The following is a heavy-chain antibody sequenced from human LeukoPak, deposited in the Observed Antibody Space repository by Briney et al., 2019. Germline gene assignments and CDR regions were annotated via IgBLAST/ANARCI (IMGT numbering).Heavy chain of an antibody. V-gene: IGHV4-34*01. CDR3: ARVRSITMVRGVIKVPNWFDP. CDR1: GGSFSGYY. D-gene: IGHD3-10*01. CDR2: INHSGST. Sequence: PSETLSLTCAVYGGSFSGYYWSWIRQPPGEGLEWIGEINHSGSTNYNPSLKSRVTISVDTSKNQFSLKLSSVTAADTAVYYCARVRSITMVRGVIKVPNWFDPWGQGTLVTVSS. J-gene: IGHJ5*02.